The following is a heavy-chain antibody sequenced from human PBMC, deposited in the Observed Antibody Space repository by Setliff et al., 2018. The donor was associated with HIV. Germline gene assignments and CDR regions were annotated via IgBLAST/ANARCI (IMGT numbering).Heavy chain of an antibody. CDR3: ARNAYESNGYFDI. CDR1: GGSIGSDDYY. D-gene: IGHD3-22*01. V-gene: IGHV4-30-4*08. J-gene: IGHJ3*02. CDR2: IFYTGNT. Sequence: PSETLSLTCTVSGGSIGSDDYYWTWIRQPPGKGLELIGYIFYTGNTYYSPSLENRLTISVDTSKNQFSLKLRSVTAADTAVYYCARNAYESNGYFDIWGQGTMVTVSS.